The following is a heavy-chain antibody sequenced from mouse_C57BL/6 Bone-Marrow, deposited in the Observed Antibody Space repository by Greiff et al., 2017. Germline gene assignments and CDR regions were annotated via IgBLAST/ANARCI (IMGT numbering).Heavy chain of an antibody. D-gene: IGHD2-3*01. CDR1: GYTFTSYG. V-gene: IGHV1-81*01. J-gene: IGHJ4*01. CDR3: ARDGYDAMDY. Sequence: VHLVESGAELARPGASVKLSCKASGYTFTSYGISWVKQRTGQGLEWIGEIYPRSGNTYYNEKFKGKATLTADKSSSTAYMELRSLTSEDSAVYFCARDGYDAMDYWGQGTSVTVSS. CDR2: IYPRSGNT.